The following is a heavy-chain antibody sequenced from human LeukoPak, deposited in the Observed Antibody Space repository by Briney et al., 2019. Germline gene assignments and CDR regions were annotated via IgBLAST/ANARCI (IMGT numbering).Heavy chain of an antibody. CDR1: GGTFSSYA. Sequence: SVKVSCKASGGTFSSYAISWVRQAPGQGLEWMGGIIPIFGTANYAQKLQGRVTMTTDTSTSTAYMELRSLRSDDTAVYYCAREKGKDISHIAAAGISLHDAFDIWGQGTMVTVSS. CDR2: IIPIFGTA. D-gene: IGHD6-13*01. V-gene: IGHV1-69*05. CDR3: AREKGKDISHIAAAGISLHDAFDI. J-gene: IGHJ3*02.